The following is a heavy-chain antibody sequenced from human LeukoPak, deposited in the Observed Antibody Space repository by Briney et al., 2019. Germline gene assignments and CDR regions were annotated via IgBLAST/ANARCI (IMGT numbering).Heavy chain of an antibody. CDR3: AVFGDRFFTMVRGQSDY. V-gene: IGHV1-69*13. CDR2: IIPIFGTA. D-gene: IGHD3-10*01. CDR1: GGTFSSYA. Sequence: GASVKVSCKASGGTFSSYAISWVRQAPGQGLEWMGGIIPIFGTANYAQKFQGRVTITADESTSTAYMELSSLRSEDTAVYYCAVFGDRFFTMVRGQSDYWGQGTLVTVSS. J-gene: IGHJ4*02.